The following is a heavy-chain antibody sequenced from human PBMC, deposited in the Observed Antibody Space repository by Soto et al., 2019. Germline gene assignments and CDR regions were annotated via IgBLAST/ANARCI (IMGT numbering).Heavy chain of an antibody. CDR3: ARDRNIVVVPAAIADY. Sequence: QVQLVESGGGVVQPGRSLRLSCAASGFTFSSYGMHWVRQAPGKGLEWVAVIWYDGIKKHYADSVKGRFTISRDNSKNTRYLKMTSLRVEDPAVYYCARDRNIVVVPAAIADYWGQGTLVTVSS. J-gene: IGHJ4*01. D-gene: IGHD2-2*01. CDR2: IWYDGIKK. CDR1: GFTFSSYG. V-gene: IGHV3-33*01.